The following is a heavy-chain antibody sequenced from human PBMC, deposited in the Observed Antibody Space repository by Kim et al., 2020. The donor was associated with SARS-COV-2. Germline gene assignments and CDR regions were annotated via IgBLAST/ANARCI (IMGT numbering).Heavy chain of an antibody. CDR1: GGSFSGYY. D-gene: IGHD2-2*01. Sequence: SETLSLTCAVYGGSFSGYYWSWIRQPPGKGLEWIGEINHSGSTNYNPSLKSRVTISVDTSKNQFSLKLSSVTAADTAVYYCARGVGYCSSTSCLIDYWG. J-gene: IGHJ4*01. CDR2: INHSGST. CDR3: ARGVGYCSSTSCLIDY. V-gene: IGHV4-34*01.